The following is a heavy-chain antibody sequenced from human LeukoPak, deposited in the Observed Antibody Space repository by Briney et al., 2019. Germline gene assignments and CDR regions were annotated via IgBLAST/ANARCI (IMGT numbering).Heavy chain of an antibody. CDR2: INPSGGST. J-gene: IGHJ4*02. CDR3: GREENTFPNYLDS. Sequence: ASVKVFCKASGYTFTSYYMHWVRQAPGQGLEWMGIINPSGGSTSYAQKFQGRVTMTRDTSTSTVYMELSSLRSEDTAVYYCGREENTFPNYLDSGAKGPRATVPT. CDR1: GYTFTSYY. V-gene: IGHV1-46*01.